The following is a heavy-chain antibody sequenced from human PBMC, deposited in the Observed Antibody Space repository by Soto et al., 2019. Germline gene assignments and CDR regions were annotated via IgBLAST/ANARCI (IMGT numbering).Heavy chain of an antibody. V-gene: IGHV1-2*02. D-gene: IGHD6-6*01. J-gene: IGHJ4*02. CDR2: INPNSGGT. CDR1: GYTFTGYY. CDR3: AREGIAARPFDY. Sequence: ASVKVSCKASGYTFTGYYMHWVRQAPGQGLEWMGWINPNSGGTNYAQKFQGRVTMTRDTSISTVYMELSRLRSDDTAVYYCAREGIAARPFDYWGQGTLVTVSS.